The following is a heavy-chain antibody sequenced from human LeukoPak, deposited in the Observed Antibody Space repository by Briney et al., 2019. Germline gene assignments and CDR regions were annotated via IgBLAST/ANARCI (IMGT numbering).Heavy chain of an antibody. CDR3: ARDRVDDTMVRRVVGYSFGLDA. D-gene: IGHD3-10*01. J-gene: IGHJ6*02. V-gene: IGHV3-11*01. CDR1: GFTVSSNY. CDR2: ISSSGSTI. Sequence: PGGSLRLSCAASGFTVSSNYMSWVRQAPGKGLEWVSYISSSGSTIYYADSVKGRFTISRDNAKNSLYLQMNSLRAEDTAVYYCARDRVDDTMVRRVVGYSFGLDAWGQGTTVTVSS.